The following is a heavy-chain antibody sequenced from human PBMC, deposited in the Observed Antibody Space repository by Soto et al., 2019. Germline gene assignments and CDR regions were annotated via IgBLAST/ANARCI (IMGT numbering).Heavy chain of an antibody. V-gene: IGHV4-31*03. CDR1: GGSISSGGYY. D-gene: IGHD3-10*01. CDR3: ARVLWFGFGEFSYYFDY. J-gene: IGHJ4*02. Sequence: KTSETLSLTCTVSGGSISSGGYYWSWIRQHPGKGLEWIGYIYYSGSTYYNPSLKSRVTISVDTSKNQFSLKLSSVTAADTAVYYCARVLWFGFGEFSYYFDYWGQGTLVTVSS. CDR2: IYYSGST.